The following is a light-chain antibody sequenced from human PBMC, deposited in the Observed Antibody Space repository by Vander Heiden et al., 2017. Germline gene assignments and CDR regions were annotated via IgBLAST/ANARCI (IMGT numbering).Light chain of an antibody. CDR3: QQYDSNNLT. CDR2: WAS. J-gene: IGKJ4*01. V-gene: IGKV4-1*01. Sequence: DIVMTQSPDSLAVSLGERATINCKSSQSVLYNSNNKNYLSWYQQKPGQPPKLLIYWASTRESGVPDRFSGSGSGTDFTLTISSLQAEDVAVYYCQQYDSNNLTFGGGTKVEIK. CDR1: QSVLYNSNNKNY.